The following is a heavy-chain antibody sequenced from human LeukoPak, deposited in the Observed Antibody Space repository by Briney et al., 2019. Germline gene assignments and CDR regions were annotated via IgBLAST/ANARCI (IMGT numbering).Heavy chain of an antibody. D-gene: IGHD5-18*01. CDR1: GFTFSSYA. CDR2: ISYDGSNK. CDR3: ARTVDTAMVTIDY. J-gene: IGHJ4*02. V-gene: IGHV3-30-3*01. Sequence: GGSLRLSCAASGFTFSSYAMHWVRQAPGKGLEWVAVISYDGSNKYYADSVKGRFTISRDNSKNTLYLQMNSLRAEDTAVYCCARTVDTAMVTIDYWGQGTLVTVSS.